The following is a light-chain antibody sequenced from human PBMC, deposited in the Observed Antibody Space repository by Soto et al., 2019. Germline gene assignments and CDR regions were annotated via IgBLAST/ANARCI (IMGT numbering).Light chain of an antibody. CDR3: QQYNSWLWT. Sequence: EIVLTQSPATLSVSPGEGATLSCRASQSVSSKLAWYQQKPGQAPRLLIYGASTRATGIPARFSGSGSGTEFTLIISSLQSEDSAVYYCQQYNSWLWTFGQGTRWIS. CDR2: GAS. J-gene: IGKJ1*01. V-gene: IGKV3-15*01. CDR1: QSVSSK.